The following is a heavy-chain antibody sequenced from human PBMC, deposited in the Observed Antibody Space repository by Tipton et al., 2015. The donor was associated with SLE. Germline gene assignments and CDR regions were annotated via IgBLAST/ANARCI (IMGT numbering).Heavy chain of an antibody. CDR3: ARDRDIVLEPVPIPPAFDI. Sequence: TLSLTCIVSGGPITTRSYYWGWIRQPPGKGLEWIASFFYSGATYYNPSLKSRVIISIDTSRNHFSLKLTSVTAADTAVYFCARDRDIVLEPVPIPPAFDIWGQGTTVTVSS. D-gene: IGHD2-8*02. V-gene: IGHV4-39*07. CDR2: FFYSGAT. J-gene: IGHJ3*02. CDR1: GGPITTRSYY.